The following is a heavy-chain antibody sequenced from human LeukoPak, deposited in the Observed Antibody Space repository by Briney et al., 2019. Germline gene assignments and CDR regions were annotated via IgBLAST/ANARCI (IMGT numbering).Heavy chain of an antibody. V-gene: IGHV1-2*02. CDR2: INPNSGGT. Sequence: GASVKVSCKASGGTFSSYAISWVRQAPGQGLEWMGWINPNSGGTNYAQKFQGRVTMTRDTSITTASMELSRLRSDDTAVYFCARVRGGATYDAFDIWGQGTMVTVSS. CDR3: ARVRGGATYDAFDI. CDR1: GGTFSSYA. J-gene: IGHJ3*02. D-gene: IGHD1-26*01.